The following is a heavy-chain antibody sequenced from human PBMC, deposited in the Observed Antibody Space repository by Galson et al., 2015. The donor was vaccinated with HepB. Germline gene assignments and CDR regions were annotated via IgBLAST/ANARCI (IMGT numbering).Heavy chain of an antibody. J-gene: IGHJ4*02. CDR3: ARDGAIAAPGYFIDY. Sequence: SVKVSCKASGYTFTSFGISWVRQAPGQGLEWMAWISGHSGNTNYAQKFQGRVTMTTDTSTNTAYMELRNLGSDDAAVYYCARDGAIAAPGYFIDYWGQGTLVTVSS. CDR1: GYTFTSFG. V-gene: IGHV1-18*04. CDR2: ISGHSGNT. D-gene: IGHD6-13*01.